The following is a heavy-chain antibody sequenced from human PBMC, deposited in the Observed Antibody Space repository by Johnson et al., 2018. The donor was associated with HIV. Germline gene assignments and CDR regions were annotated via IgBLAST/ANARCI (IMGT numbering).Heavy chain of an antibody. D-gene: IGHD3-22*01. Sequence: QVQLVESGGGLVKPGGSLKLSCAASGFTFRNYAMHWVRQAPGKGLEWVAILSYDGNNEYYADSVKGRFTISRDNSKNTLYLQMNSLRAEDTAVYYCAKDRALTYYYDSSGSDAFDIWGQGTMVTVSS. CDR3: AKDRALTYYYDSSGSDAFDI. CDR2: LSYDGNNE. CDR1: GFTFRNYA. V-gene: IGHV3-30*04. J-gene: IGHJ3*02.